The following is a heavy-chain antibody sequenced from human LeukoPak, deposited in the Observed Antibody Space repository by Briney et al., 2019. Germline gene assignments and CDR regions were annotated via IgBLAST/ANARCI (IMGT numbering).Heavy chain of an antibody. Sequence: GGSLRLSCAASGFTFSSYWMSWVRQAPGKGLEWVSYITNSSSTIYYADSVKGRFTISRDNAKNSLYLQMNSLRAEDTAVYYCARETAYWGQGTLVTVSS. CDR3: ARETAY. CDR1: GFTFSSYW. CDR2: ITNSSSTI. J-gene: IGHJ4*02. V-gene: IGHV3-48*01.